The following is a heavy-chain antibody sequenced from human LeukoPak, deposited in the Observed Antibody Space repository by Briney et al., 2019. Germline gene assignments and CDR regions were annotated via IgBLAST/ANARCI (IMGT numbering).Heavy chain of an antibody. Sequence: GGSLRLSCAASGFTFSSYAMHCVRQAPGKGLEWVAVISYDGSNKYYADSVKGRFTISRDNTKNTLYLQMNSLRAEDTAVYYCASRHGSWYYFDYWGQGTLVTVSS. CDR1: GFTFSSYA. CDR2: ISYDGSNK. CDR3: ASRHGSWYYFDY. D-gene: IGHD6-13*01. J-gene: IGHJ4*02. V-gene: IGHV3-30*04.